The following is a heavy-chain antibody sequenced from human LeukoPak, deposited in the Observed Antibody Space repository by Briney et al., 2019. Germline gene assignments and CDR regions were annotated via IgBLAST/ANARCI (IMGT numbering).Heavy chain of an antibody. CDR3: ARAVRGVSSFDY. V-gene: IGHV4-4*02. CDR2: MFHSGST. J-gene: IGHJ4*02. CDR1: DGSISSSNW. Sequence: PSGTLSLTCAVSDGSISSSNWWSWVRQPPGKGLEWIGEMFHSGSTNYNPSLKSRVTISVDKSKNHFSLNLSSVTAADTAVYYCARAVRGVSSFDYWGQGTLVTVSS. D-gene: IGHD3-10*02.